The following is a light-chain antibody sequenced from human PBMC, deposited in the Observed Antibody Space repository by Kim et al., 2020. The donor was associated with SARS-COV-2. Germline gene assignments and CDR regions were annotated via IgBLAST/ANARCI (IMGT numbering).Light chain of an antibody. J-gene: IGKJ1*01. CDR1: QIVSSW. V-gene: IGKV1-39*01. Sequence: ASVGERVTITCRASQIVSSWLIWYQQKPGKAPHLLIYKTSTLQSGVPPRFSGSASGTDFTLTISSLQPEDFATYYCQQSYNFPRTFGQGTKVDIK. CDR3: QQSYNFPRT. CDR2: KTS.